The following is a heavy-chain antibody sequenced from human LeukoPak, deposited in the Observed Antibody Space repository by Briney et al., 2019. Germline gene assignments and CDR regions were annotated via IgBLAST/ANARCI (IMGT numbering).Heavy chain of an antibody. CDR1: GYTFTSYD. CDR2: MNPNTGNT. D-gene: IGHD2/OR15-2a*01. V-gene: IGHV1-8*01. CDR3: ARQYLGPTSFDP. J-gene: IGHJ5*02. Sequence: ASVKVSCKASGYTFTSYDINWVRQATGQGLEWMGWMNPNTGNTGYAQKFQGRVTMTRNTSISTAYMELSSLRSEDTAVYYCARQYLGPTSFDPWGQGTLVTVSS.